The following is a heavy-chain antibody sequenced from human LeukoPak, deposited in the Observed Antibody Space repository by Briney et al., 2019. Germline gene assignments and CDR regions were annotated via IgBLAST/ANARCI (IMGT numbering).Heavy chain of an antibody. J-gene: IGHJ4*02. Sequence: SVNVSCKASGGTFSSYAISWVRQAPGQGLEWMGGIIPIFGTANYAQKFQGRVTITADESTSTAYMELSSLRSEDTAVYYCARGDNWNDPFDYWGQGTPVTVSS. V-gene: IGHV1-69*13. CDR1: GGTFSSYA. CDR3: ARGDNWNDPFDY. D-gene: IGHD1-20*01. CDR2: IIPIFGTA.